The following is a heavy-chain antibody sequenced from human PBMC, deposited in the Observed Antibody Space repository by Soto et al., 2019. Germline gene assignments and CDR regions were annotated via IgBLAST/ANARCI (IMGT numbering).Heavy chain of an antibody. CDR3: ARDSRETTLDY. Sequence: ASLKRYCKSAGYGKSIYGSGWVRQAPGQGLEWMGWISAYNGNTNYAQKLQGRVTMTTDTSTSTAYMELRSLRSDDTAVYYCARDSRETTLDYCGQGSL. D-gene: IGHD1-7*01. CDR2: ISAYNGNT. V-gene: IGHV1-18*04. CDR1: GYGKSIYG. J-gene: IGHJ4*02.